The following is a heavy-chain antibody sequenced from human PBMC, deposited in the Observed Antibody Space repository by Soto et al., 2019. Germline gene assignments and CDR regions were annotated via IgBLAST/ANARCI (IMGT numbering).Heavy chain of an antibody. J-gene: IGHJ4*02. CDR3: ATVFDF. Sequence: EVQLVESGGGLVQPGGSLRLSCAASGFTFTGHWIHWVRQAPGKGLEWVSRIDTADSGTSYADSVKGRFTISTDNVKNTVYLQMNSLRAEDTAVYYCATVFDFWGQGTLVTVSS. V-gene: IGHV3-74*01. D-gene: IGHD4-17*01. CDR2: IDTADSGT. CDR1: GFTFTGHW.